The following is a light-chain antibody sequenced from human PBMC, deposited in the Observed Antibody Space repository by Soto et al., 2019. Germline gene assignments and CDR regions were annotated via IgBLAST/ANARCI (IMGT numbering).Light chain of an antibody. J-gene: IGKJ4*01. CDR1: QDINIF. Sequence: DIQVTQSPSSLSASLGDRVTISCRTSQDINIFFNWYQQKPGRAPMVVISAASNLKSGVPSRFSGRGSGTEFTLTISNLQLGDAAFYLCQESNCSPLAFGGGTRVEIK. CDR3: QESNCSPLA. CDR2: AAS. V-gene: IGKV1-39*01.